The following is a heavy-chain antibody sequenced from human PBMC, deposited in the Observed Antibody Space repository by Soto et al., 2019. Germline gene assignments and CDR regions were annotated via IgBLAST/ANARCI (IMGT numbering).Heavy chain of an antibody. CDR1: GYSFPTFW. CDR2: IYPGDSDT. CDR3: ARSGRNAYYNMDV. Sequence: GESLKISWKGSGYSFPTFWIGWGRQMPGKGLECMGVIYPGDSDTRYSPSFQAQVTMSVDRSISTAYLQWTSLKASDTAIYYCARSGRNAYYNMDVWGQGTTVTVSS. J-gene: IGHJ6*02. V-gene: IGHV5-51*01. D-gene: IGHD3-16*01.